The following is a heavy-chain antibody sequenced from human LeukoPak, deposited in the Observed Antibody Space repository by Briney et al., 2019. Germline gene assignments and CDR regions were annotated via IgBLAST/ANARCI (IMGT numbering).Heavy chain of an antibody. V-gene: IGHV3-33*01. D-gene: IGHD4-17*01. J-gene: IGHJ1*01. CDR1: GFTFSSYG. CDR3: ARGRDYGDDAYFQH. CDR2: IWYDGSTH. Sequence: GRSLSLSCAASGFTFSSYGMHWVRQAPGKGLEGVAVIWYDGSTHYSADSVKGRLTISGDNSKDTLYLQMNRLRAEDTAVYYCARGRDYGDDAYFQHWGQGTLVSVSS.